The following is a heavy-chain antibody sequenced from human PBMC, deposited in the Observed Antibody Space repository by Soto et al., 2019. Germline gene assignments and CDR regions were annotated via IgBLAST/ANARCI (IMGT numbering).Heavy chain of an antibody. CDR3: AREGHSRGYGAYLQH. J-gene: IGHJ1*01. D-gene: IGHD6-25*01. Sequence: QVQLVESGGGVVQPGRSLRLSCAASEFIFSSYGMHWVRQVPGKGLEWVAVISSDGSVKYYADSVKGRFTISRDNSKNTLYLQMNSLRTEDTAVYHCAREGHSRGYGAYLQHWGQGTLVTVSS. CDR2: ISSDGSVK. CDR1: EFIFSSYG. V-gene: IGHV3-30*03.